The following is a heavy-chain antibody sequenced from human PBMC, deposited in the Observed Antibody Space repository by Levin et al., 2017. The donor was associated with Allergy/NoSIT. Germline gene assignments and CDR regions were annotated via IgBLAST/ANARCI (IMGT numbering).Heavy chain of an antibody. J-gene: IGHJ4*02. V-gene: IGHV1-69*04. D-gene: IGHD3-10*01. CDR1: GGTFSSYT. CDR2: IIPILGIA. CDR3: ARDPHGSGSYLI. Sequence: SVKVSCKASGGTFSSYTISWVRQAPGQGLEWMGRIIPILGIANYAQKFQGRVTITADKSTSTAYIELSSLRSEDTAVYYCARDPHGSGSYLIWGQGTLVTVSS.